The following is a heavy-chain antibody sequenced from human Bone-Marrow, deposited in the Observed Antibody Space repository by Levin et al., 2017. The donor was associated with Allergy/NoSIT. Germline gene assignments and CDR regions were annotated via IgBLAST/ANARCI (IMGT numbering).Heavy chain of an antibody. CDR2: IHDSGST. D-gene: IGHD6-19*01. CDR3: ARRGYSSGWFYFDY. V-gene: IGHV4-59*08. J-gene: IGHJ4*02. Sequence: SQTLSLTCTVSGGSINSNYWSWIRQPPGQGLEWIGYIHDSGSTDYNPSLKSRVTISVDTSKNQFSLKLSSVTAADTAVYYCARRGYSSGWFYFDYWGQGTLVTVSS. CDR1: GGSINSNY.